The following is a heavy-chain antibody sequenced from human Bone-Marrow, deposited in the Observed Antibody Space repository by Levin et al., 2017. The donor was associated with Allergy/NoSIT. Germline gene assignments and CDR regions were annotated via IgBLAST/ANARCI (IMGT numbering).Heavy chain of an antibody. CDR1: GFRFDNYA. CDR3: AKDRDPSSIGASFDY. J-gene: IGHJ4*02. CDR2: ISRSGAST. Sequence: PGGSLRLSCTASGFRFDNYAMNWVRQAPGKGLEWLSSISRSGASTYYSDSVKGRFTLSRDNSKNTLYLQMNSLRAADTAVYYCAKDRDPSSIGASFDYWGQGILVSVSS. V-gene: IGHV3-23*01. D-gene: IGHD2/OR15-2a*01.